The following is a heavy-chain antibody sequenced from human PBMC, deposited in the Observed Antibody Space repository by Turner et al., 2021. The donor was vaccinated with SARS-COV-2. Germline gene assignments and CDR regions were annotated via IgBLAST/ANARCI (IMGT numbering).Heavy chain of an antibody. J-gene: IGHJ5*02. V-gene: IGHV4-39*01. CDR2: IYYSGST. Sequence: QLQLQESGPGLAKPSETLSLTCTVSGGSISSTSYYWGWNRQPPGKGLEWIGNIYYSGSTYYNPSLKSRVTISVDTSKNQFSLKLSSVTAADTAVYYCARPNTYYYGSGDSHGRSHNWFDPWGQGTLVTVSS. D-gene: IGHD3-10*01. CDR1: GGSISSTSYY. CDR3: ARPNTYYYGSGDSHGRSHNWFDP.